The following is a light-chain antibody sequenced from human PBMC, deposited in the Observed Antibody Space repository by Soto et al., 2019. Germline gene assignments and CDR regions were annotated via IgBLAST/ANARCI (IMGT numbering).Light chain of an antibody. CDR1: NTDVGQDKS. Sequence: QSELTQPASVSGSRGQMIIISFVGRNTDVGQDKSVSWYQQGPGKAPKPLIFDVTNRPSRVSNRFSGSRSGNTASLTISGLQPDDEGDYFCVSYTDTDSLVFGTGTKVTVL. CDR2: DVT. J-gene: IGLJ1*01. V-gene: IGLV2-14*01. CDR3: VSYTDTDSLV.